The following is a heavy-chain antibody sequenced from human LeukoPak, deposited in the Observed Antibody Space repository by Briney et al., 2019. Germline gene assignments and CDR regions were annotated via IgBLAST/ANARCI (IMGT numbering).Heavy chain of an antibody. CDR3: ASAIAEDFYYYYMDV. CDR2: INHGGST. J-gene: IGHJ6*03. Sequence: TSETLSLTCGVSGYSIRNGYSWDWIRQTPGKGLEWIGSINHGGSTTYNPSLRSRVTISLVTSKNAFSLRLRSVTAADTAVYYCASAIAEDFYYYYMDVWGKGTTVTVSS. D-gene: IGHD1-14*01. CDR1: GYSIRNGYS. V-gene: IGHV4-38-2*01.